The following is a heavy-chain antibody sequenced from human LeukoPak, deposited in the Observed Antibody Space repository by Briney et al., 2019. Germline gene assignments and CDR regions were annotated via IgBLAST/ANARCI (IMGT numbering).Heavy chain of an antibody. CDR2: INSVGSST. V-gene: IGHV3-74*01. D-gene: IGHD3-9*01. J-gene: IGHJ4*02. CDR3: ARDFDRYYFDS. Sequence: PGGSLRLSCAASGFTFSSYWMHWVRQAPGKGLVWVSRINSVGSSTTYADSVKGRFTISRDNAKNTLYLQMNGLRAEDTAVYYCARDFDRYYFDSWGQGTLVTVSS. CDR1: GFTFSSYW.